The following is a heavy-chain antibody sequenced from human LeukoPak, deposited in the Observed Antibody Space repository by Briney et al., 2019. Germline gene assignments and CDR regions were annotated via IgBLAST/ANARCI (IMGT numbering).Heavy chain of an antibody. D-gene: IGHD3-22*01. CDR1: AGSINSGDYY. CDR3: ARGIGTSYDSSRDAFDI. V-gene: IGHV4-61*02. Sequence: SETLSLTCAVSAGSINSGDYYWSWIRQPAGKGLEWVGRIYSPGTNYNYNPSLKSRVTISIDTSKNQFSLKLTSVTAADTAVYYCARGIGTSYDSSRDAFDIWGQGTMVTVSS. J-gene: IGHJ3*02. CDR2: IYSPGTN.